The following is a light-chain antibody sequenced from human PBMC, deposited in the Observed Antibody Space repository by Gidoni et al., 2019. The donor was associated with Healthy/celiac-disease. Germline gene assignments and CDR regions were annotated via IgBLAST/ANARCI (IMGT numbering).Light chain of an antibody. CDR1: QSISSY. J-gene: IGKJ4*01. CDR2: AAS. V-gene: IGKV1-39*01. CDR3: QQSYSTPPLT. Sequence: DIQMTQPPSSLSASVGDRVTITCRASQSISSYLNWYQQKPGKAPKLLIYAASSLQSGVPSRFSGSGSGTEFTLTISSLQPEDFATYYCQQSYSTPPLTFGGGTKVEIK.